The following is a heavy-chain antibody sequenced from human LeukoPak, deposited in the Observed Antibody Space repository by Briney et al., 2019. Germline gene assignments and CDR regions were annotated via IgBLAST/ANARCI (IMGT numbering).Heavy chain of an antibody. CDR1: GYNFRSYD. J-gene: IGHJ5*02. Sequence: ASVKVSCKASGYNFRSYDINWVRQATGQGLEWMGWMNPNSGNTGYAQKFQGRVTMTRNTSISTAYMELSSLRSEDTAVYYCARGGDYDSKDWFDPWGQGTLVTVSS. D-gene: IGHD3-22*01. V-gene: IGHV1-8*01. CDR2: MNPNSGNT. CDR3: ARGGDYDSKDWFDP.